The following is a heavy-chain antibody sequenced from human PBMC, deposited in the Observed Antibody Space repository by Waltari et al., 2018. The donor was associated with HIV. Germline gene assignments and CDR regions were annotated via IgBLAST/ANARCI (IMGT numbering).Heavy chain of an antibody. Sequence: QVQLVQSGAEVKKPGAPVKVSCKASGYTFRDYYMHWVRQAPGQGCEWMGWINPNRGGTRYAEKFQGRVTITRDTSISTSYMELSRLRFDDTAVYYCARVFRGTVNYFDSRLGHWGQGTLVTVSS. D-gene: IGHD3-22*01. CDR3: ARVFRGTVNYFDSRLGH. CDR2: INPNRGGT. V-gene: IGHV1-2*02. CDR1: GYTFRDYY. J-gene: IGHJ5*02.